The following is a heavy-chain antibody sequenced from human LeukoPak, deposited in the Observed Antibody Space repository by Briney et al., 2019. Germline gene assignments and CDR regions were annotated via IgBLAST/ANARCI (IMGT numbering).Heavy chain of an antibody. J-gene: IGHJ4*02. CDR2: IDGRGGST. V-gene: IGHV3-23*01. CDR1: GLIFSNYA. CDR3: AREFDYGGYADY. D-gene: IGHD5-12*01. Sequence: RPGGSLRLSCVASGLIFSNYAMTWVRQAPGKGLEWLSSIDGRGGSTYYAQPVKGRFTISRDNSKNTLYLQMNSLRAEDTAVYYCAREFDYGGYADYWGQGTLVTVSS.